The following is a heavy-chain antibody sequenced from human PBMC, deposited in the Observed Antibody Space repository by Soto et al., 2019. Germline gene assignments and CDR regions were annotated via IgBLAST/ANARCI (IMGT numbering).Heavy chain of an antibody. J-gene: IGHJ5*02. Sequence: QVQLQQWGAGLLKPSETLSLTCAVYGGSFSGYYWSWIRQPPGKGLEWIGEINHSGSTNYNPSLKSRVTISVDTSKNQFSLKLSSVTAADTAVYYCARGRIVVVSASMGTTLSWFDPWGQGTLVTVSS. D-gene: IGHD2-2*01. CDR2: INHSGST. CDR1: GGSFSGYY. CDR3: ARGRIVVVSASMGTTLSWFDP. V-gene: IGHV4-34*01.